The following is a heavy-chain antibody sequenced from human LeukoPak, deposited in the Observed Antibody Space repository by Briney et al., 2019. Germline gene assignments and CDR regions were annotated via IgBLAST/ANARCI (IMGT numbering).Heavy chain of an antibody. CDR1: GFTFSSYS. V-gene: IGHV3-7*01. D-gene: IGHD3-22*01. J-gene: IGHJ6*03. CDR2: IKQDGSEK. CDR3: ARRCSSGYYYHYYYMDV. Sequence: GGSLRLSCAASGFTFSSYSMNWVRQAPGKGLEWVANIKQDGSEKYYVDSVKGRFSISRDNAKNSLYLQMNSLRAEDTAVYYCARRCSSGYYYHYYYMDVWGKGTTVTVSS.